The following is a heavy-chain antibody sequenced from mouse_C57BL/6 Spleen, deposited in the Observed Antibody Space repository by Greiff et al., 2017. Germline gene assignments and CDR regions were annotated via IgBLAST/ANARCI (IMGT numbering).Heavy chain of an antibody. Sequence: QVQLQQSGPELVKPGASVKISCKASGYAFSSSWMNWVKQRPGKGLEWIGRLYPGDGDTNYNGKFKGKATLTADKSSSTAYMQLSSLTSEDSAVYFCARGGGDGFDYWGQGTTLTVSS. J-gene: IGHJ2*01. CDR3: ARGGGDGFDY. CDR2: LYPGDGDT. V-gene: IGHV1-82*01. D-gene: IGHD2-3*01. CDR1: GYAFSSSW.